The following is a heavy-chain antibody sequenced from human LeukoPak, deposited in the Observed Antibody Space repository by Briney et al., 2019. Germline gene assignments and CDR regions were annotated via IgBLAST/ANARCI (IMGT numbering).Heavy chain of an antibody. V-gene: IGHV1-46*01. J-gene: IGHJ5*02. CDR1: GYTVTSYY. Sequence: GASVKVSCKASGYTVTSYYMHWVRQAPGQGLEWMGIINPSGGSTSYAQKFQGRVTMTRDTSTSTVYMELSSLRSEDTAVYYCARGRIAASGTDLNWFDPWGQGTLVTVSS. CDR3: ARGRIAASGTDLNWFDP. D-gene: IGHD6-13*01. CDR2: INPSGGST.